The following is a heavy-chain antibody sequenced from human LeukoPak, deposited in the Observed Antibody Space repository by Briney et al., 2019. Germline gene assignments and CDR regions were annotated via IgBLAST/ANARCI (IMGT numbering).Heavy chain of an antibody. Sequence: ASVKVSCKASGGTFSSYAISWVRQAPGQGLEWMGGIIPIFGTANYAQKFQGRVTITADESTSTAYMELSSLRSEDTAVFYCARISLGAIWGYYYGMDVWGQGTTVTASS. CDR3: ARISLGAIWGYYYGMDV. V-gene: IGHV1-69*13. CDR2: IIPIFGTA. J-gene: IGHJ6*02. CDR1: GGTFSSYA. D-gene: IGHD1-26*01.